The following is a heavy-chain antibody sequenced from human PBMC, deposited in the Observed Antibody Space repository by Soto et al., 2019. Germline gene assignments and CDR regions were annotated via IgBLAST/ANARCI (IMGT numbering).Heavy chain of an antibody. J-gene: IGHJ4*02. CDR3: VRVGSWNDDFWPFDY. CDR1: GFSFSSYW. Sequence: GGSLRLSCAASGFSFSSYWMSWVRQAPGKGLEWVAKIKQDASDKYYVDSVKGRFTISRDNAKNSLYLQMNSLRVEDTAVYYCVRVGSWNDDFWPFDYWGQGTLVTVSS. CDR2: IKQDASDK. V-gene: IGHV3-7*01. D-gene: IGHD1-1*01.